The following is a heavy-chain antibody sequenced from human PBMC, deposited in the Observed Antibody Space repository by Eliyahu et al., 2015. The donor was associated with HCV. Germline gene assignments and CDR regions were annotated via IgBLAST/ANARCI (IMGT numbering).Heavy chain of an antibody. CDR1: DGSIXXEXYY. Sequence: XLQLQESGPGLVKPSETLSLTCTVXDGSIXXEXYYWGWXRQTPGSGLEWIRSXLNXLTTYYNPSNESRVTISVDTSNNQLSLRLSSVTAADTAVYYCARHGRSFDHPHRSWHFGLWGRGTVVTVSS. CDR2: XLNXLTT. D-gene: IGHD3-9*01. J-gene: IGHJ2*01. V-gene: IGHV4-39*01. CDR3: ARHGRSFDHPHRSWHFGL.